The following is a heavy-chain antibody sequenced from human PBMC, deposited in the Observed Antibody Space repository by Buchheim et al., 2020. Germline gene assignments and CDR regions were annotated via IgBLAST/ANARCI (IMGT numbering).Heavy chain of an antibody. J-gene: IGHJ4*02. CDR2: ISGSGGTP. D-gene: IGHD3-10*01. CDR3: AKDGIKLRGAVDY. V-gene: IGHV3-23*01. Sequence: EVQLLESGGGLVQPGGSLRLSCAASGFTFSSYAMSWVRQAPGQGLEWVSAISGSGGTPYYSDSVKGRFTISRDNSKHTLSLQMNSRRAEDTAVYYCAKDGIKLRGAVDYWGQGTL. CDR1: GFTFSSYA.